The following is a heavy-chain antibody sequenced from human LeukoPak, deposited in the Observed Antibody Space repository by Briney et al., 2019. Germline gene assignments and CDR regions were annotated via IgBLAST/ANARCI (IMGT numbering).Heavy chain of an antibody. CDR2: ISSSGGST. CDR3: AKGGFGRPFDY. Sequence: GGSLRLSCAASGFTFSNYAMSWVRQAPGKGLEWVSVISSSGGSTYYVDSVQGRFTISRDNSKNTLFLQMDSLRAEDTAVYYCAKGGFGRPFDYWGQGTLVTVSS. V-gene: IGHV3-23*01. CDR1: GFTFSNYA. J-gene: IGHJ4*02. D-gene: IGHD3-10*01.